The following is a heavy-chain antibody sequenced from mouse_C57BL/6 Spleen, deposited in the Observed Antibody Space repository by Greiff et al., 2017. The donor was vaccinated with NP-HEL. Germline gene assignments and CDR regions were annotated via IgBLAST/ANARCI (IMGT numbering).Heavy chain of an antibody. V-gene: IGHV1-55*01. CDR1: GYTFTSYW. CDR2: IYPGSGST. D-gene: IGHD1-1*01. J-gene: IGHJ4*01. Sequence: QVHVKQPGAELVKPGASVKMSCKASGYTFTSYWITWVKQRPGQGLEWIGDIYPGSGSTNYNEKFKSKATLTVDTSSSTAYMQLSSLTSEDSAVYYCAKVVATRDYAMDYWGQGTSVTVSS. CDR3: AKVVATRDYAMDY.